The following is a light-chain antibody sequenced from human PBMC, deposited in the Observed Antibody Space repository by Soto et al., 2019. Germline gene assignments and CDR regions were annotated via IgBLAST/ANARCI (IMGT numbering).Light chain of an antibody. V-gene: IGKV3-20*01. CDR1: QSVRSTY. J-gene: IGKJ5*01. CDR3: QYYSSSLSIT. CDR2: GAS. Sequence: EIVLTQSPGILSLSPGERATLSCRASQSVRSTYLAWYQQKPGQAPRLLIHGASSRATGIPDRFSGSGSGTDFTLTISRLEPEDFAVYYCQYYSSSLSITFGRGTGLEIK.